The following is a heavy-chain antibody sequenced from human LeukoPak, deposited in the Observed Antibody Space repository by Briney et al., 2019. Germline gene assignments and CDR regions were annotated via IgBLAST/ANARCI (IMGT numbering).Heavy chain of an antibody. Sequence: GLSLRLSCAASGFTFSSYAMHWVRQASGKGLEWVAVISYDGSNKYYADSSKGRFTNSGDNYKNTLHLQMHTQIAEDTALFYCARLYASSAYSALYYWGRGTLVSVSS. J-gene: IGHJ4*02. CDR2: ISYDGSNK. V-gene: IGHV3-30-3*01. CDR3: ARLYASSAYSALYY. D-gene: IGHD3-22*01. CDR1: GFTFSSYA.